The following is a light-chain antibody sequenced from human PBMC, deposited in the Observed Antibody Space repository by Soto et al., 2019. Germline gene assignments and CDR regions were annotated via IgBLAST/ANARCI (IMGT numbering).Light chain of an antibody. CDR3: QQYYSYPRT. CDR1: QGISSY. Sequence: AILMTHSPSSLSPSTGHRGTITCRASQGISSYLAWYQQKPGKAPKLLIYAASTLQSGVPSRFSGSGSGTDFTLTISCLQSEDFATYYCQQYYSYPRTFGQGTKVDIK. V-gene: IGKV1-8*01. CDR2: AAS. J-gene: IGKJ1*01.